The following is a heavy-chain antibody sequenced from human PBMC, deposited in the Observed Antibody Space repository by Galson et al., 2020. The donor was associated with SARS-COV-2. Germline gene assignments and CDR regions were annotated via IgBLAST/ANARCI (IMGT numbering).Heavy chain of an antibody. Sequence: GGSLRLSCAASGFTFSSYGMHWVRQAPGKGLEWVAAIWYDGSNKYYADSVKGRFTISRDNSKNTLYLQMNSLRAEDTAVYYCAKDSMYYDILTGYLAPKQSEYYYYYYGMDVWGQGTTVTVSS. CDR3: AKDSMYYDILTGYLAPKQSEYYYYYYGMDV. D-gene: IGHD3-9*01. V-gene: IGHV3-33*06. CDR2: IWYDGSNK. J-gene: IGHJ6*02. CDR1: GFTFSSYG.